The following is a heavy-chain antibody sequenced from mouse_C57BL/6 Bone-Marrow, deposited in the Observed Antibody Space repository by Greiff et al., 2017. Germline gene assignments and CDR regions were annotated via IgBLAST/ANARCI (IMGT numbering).Heavy chain of an antibody. D-gene: IGHD3-2*02. Sequence: VQLQQSGAELAGPGASVKLSCKASGYTFTSYGISWVKQRTGKGLEWIGEIYPRSGNTYYNEKFKGKATLTADKSSSTAYMELRSLTSEDSAVYFCARQLRLRRKGAMDYWGQGTSVTVSS. J-gene: IGHJ4*01. CDR3: ARQLRLRRKGAMDY. V-gene: IGHV1-81*01. CDR1: GYTFTSYG. CDR2: IYPRSGNT.